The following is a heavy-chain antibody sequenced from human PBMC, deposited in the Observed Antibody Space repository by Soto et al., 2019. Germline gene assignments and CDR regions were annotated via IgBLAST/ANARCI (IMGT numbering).Heavy chain of an antibody. D-gene: IGHD2-15*01. J-gene: IGHJ5*02. CDR1: GFTFSSYA. Sequence: GGSLRLSCAASGFTFSSYAMSWVRQAPGKGLEWVSAISGSGGSTYYADSVKGRFTISRDNSKNTLYLQMNSLRAEDTAVYYCAKDRSSTVVVVAAGSNWFDPWGQGTLVTVSS. CDR2: ISGSGGST. CDR3: AKDRSSTVVVVAAGSNWFDP. V-gene: IGHV3-23*01.